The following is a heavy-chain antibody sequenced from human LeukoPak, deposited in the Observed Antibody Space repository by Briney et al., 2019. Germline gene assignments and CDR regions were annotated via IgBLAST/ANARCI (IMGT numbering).Heavy chain of an antibody. D-gene: IGHD3-10*01. J-gene: IGHJ4*02. Sequence: PSETLSLTCAVYGGSFSGYYWSWIRQPPGKGLEWIGEINHSGSTNYNPSLKSRVTISVDTSKNQFSLKLSSVTAADTAVYYCARNNRRGTGAYYYGSGSYYPEYYFDYWGQGTPVTVSS. CDR1: GGSFSGYY. CDR3: ARNNRRGTGAYYYGSGSYYPEYYFDY. V-gene: IGHV4-34*01. CDR2: INHSGST.